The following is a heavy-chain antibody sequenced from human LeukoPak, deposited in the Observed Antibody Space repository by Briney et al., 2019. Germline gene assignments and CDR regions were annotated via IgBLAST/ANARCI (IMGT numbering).Heavy chain of an antibody. CDR1: GGTFSSYA. CDR2: IIPIFGTA. D-gene: IGHD3-10*01. J-gene: IGHJ4*02. V-gene: IGHV1-69*06. Sequence: GASVKVSCKASGGTFSSYAISWVRQAPGQGLEWMGGIIPIFGTANYAQKFQGRVTITADKSTSTAYMELSSLRSEDTAVYYCAREVTNYYGSGSYYSPLDYWGQGTLVTVSS. CDR3: AREVTNYYGSGSYYSPLDY.